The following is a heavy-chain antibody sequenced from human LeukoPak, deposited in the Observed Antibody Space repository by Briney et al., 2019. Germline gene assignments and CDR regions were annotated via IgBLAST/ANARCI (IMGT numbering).Heavy chain of an antibody. V-gene: IGHV1-69*06. CDR1: GGTFSSYA. Sequence: SVKVSGKASGGTFSSYAISWVRQAPGQGLEWMGGIIPIFGTANYAQKFQGRVTITADKSTSTAYMELSSLRSEDTAVYYCARGADSGSYYPQSQYYFDYWGQGTLVTVSS. CDR3: ARGADSGSYYPQSQYYFDY. J-gene: IGHJ4*02. CDR2: IIPIFGTA. D-gene: IGHD1-26*01.